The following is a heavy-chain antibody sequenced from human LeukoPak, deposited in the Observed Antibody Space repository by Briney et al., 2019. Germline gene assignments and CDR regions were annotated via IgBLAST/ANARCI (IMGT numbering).Heavy chain of an antibody. CDR2: IYYSGST. CDR3: ARGAYSGSYGIDY. J-gene: IGHJ4*02. D-gene: IGHD1-26*01. CDR1: GGSISSSSYY. V-gene: IGHV4-39*01. Sequence: SETLSLTCTVSGGSISSSSYYWGWIRQPPGEGLEWIGSIYYSGSTYYNPSLKSRVTISVDTSKNQFSLKLSSVTAADTAVYYCARGAYSGSYGIDYWGQGTLVTVSS.